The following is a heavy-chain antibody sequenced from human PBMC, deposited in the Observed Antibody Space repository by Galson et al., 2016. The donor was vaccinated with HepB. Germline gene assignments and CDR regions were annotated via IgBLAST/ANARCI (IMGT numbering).Heavy chain of an antibody. CDR1: GYSFPHFW. J-gene: IGHJ4*02. V-gene: IGHV5-51*01. D-gene: IGHD2-15*01. CDR3: VRDGYCSGGSCSSKFFFVY. CDR2: IYPSDSDT. Sequence: QSGAEVKKPGESLKISCQASGYSFPHFWIGWVRQMPGKGLEWMGIIYPSDSDTTYSPSFQGQVTISADTSTDTAYLQWNSLKASDTAMYYCVRDGYCSGGSCSSKFFFVYWGQGTLVTVSS.